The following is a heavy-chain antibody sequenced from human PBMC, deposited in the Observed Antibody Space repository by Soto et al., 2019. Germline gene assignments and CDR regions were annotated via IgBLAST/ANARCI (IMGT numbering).Heavy chain of an antibody. D-gene: IGHD4-17*01. CDR2: ISWNSGSI. Sequence: GGSLRLSCAASGFTFDDYAMHWVRQAPGKGLEWVSGISWNSGSIGYADSVKGRFTISRDNAKNSLYLQMNSLRAEDTALYYCAKAGIDYGDYAYLFDYWGQGTLVTVSS. V-gene: IGHV3-9*01. J-gene: IGHJ4*02. CDR3: AKAGIDYGDYAYLFDY. CDR1: GFTFDDYA.